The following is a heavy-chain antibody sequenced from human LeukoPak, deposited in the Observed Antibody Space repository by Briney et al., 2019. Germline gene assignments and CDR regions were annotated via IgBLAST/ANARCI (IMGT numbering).Heavy chain of an antibody. D-gene: IGHD3-22*01. CDR2: IKQDGTEK. Sequence: PGGSLRLSCAASGFTFRSYWMSWVRQAPGKGLEWVANIKQDGTEKYYVDSVKGRFTISRDNAKNSLYLQMNSLRAEDTAVYYCARDLYVGDYDSSGYSYWGQGTLVTVSS. CDR3: ARDLYVGDYDSSGYSY. V-gene: IGHV3-7*01. CDR1: GFTFRSYW. J-gene: IGHJ4*02.